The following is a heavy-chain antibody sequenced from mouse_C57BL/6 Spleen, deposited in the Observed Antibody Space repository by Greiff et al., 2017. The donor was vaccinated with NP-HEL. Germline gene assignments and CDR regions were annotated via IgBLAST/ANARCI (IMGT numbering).Heavy chain of an antibody. CDR1: GYTFTSYW. CDR3: TRRDDYDIYYDLDD. Sequence: QVQLQQPGAELVKPGASVKLSCKASGYTFTSYWMHWVKQRPGRGLEWIGRIDPNSGGTKYNEKFKGKATLTVDKPSSTAYMQLSSLTSEDSAVYYGTRRDDYDIYYDLDDWGQGTTVTVSS. J-gene: IGHJ4*01. V-gene: IGHV1-72*01. CDR2: IDPNSGGT. D-gene: IGHD2-4*01.